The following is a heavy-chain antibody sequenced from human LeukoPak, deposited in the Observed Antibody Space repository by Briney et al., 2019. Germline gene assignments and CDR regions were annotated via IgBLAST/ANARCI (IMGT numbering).Heavy chain of an antibody. D-gene: IGHD4-23*01. J-gene: IGHJ3*02. V-gene: IGHV3-23*01. Sequence: PGGSLRLSCTASGFTHSSYEMSWIRQAPGKGLEWGSSIYYSGGEIHYADSVKGRFTISRDNSKNTLYLQMNSLIAEDTAVYYCAKGPTGGGNSTVAAFDIWGQGTMVTVSS. CDR3: AKGPTGGGNSTVAAFDI. CDR2: IYYSGGEI. CDR1: GFTHSSYE.